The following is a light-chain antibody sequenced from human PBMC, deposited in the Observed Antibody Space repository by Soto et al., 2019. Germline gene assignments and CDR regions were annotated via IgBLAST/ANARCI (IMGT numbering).Light chain of an antibody. V-gene: IGKV3-15*01. Sequence: EIMMTQSPATPSVSPGERATLSRRASQSVSSNLAWYQQKPGQAPRLLIYGASTRATGIPARFSGSGSGTEFTLTISSLQSEDFVVYYCQQYGSSSWTFGQGTKVDIK. CDR2: GAS. CDR3: QQYGSSSWT. CDR1: QSVSSN. J-gene: IGKJ1*01.